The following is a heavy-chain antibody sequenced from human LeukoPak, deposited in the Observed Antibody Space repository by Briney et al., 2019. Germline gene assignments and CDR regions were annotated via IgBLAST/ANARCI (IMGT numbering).Heavy chain of an antibody. CDR2: IKQDGSEK. Sequence: GGSLRLSCAASGFTFSSYWMSWVRQAPGKGLEWVANIKQDGSEKYYVDSVKGRFTISRDNAKNSLYLQMNSLRAEDTAVYYCARVGLGSGYASDAFDIWGQGTMVTVSS. J-gene: IGHJ3*02. D-gene: IGHD5-12*01. V-gene: IGHV3-7*01. CDR3: ARVGLGSGYASDAFDI. CDR1: GFTFSSYW.